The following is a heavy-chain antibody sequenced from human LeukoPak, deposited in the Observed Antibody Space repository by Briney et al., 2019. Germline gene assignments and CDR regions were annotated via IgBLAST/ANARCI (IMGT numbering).Heavy chain of an antibody. Sequence: SQTLSLTCTVSGGSISSGSYYWGWIRQPPGKGLEWIGTITYSGSTYFSPSVKSRVTMPMDTSKNQFSLKLSSVTAADTAVYYCARRGDSYALFDYWGQGTLVTVSS. D-gene: IGHD5-18*01. CDR1: GGSISSGSYY. J-gene: IGHJ4*02. CDR2: ITYSGST. V-gene: IGHV4-39*01. CDR3: ARRGDSYALFDY.